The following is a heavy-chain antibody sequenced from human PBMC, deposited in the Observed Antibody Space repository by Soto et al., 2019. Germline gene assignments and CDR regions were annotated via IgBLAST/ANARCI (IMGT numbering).Heavy chain of an antibody. CDR3: ARDLYVILTAAVYYYYYGMDV. CDR1: GYTFTSYY. D-gene: IGHD3-9*01. Sequence: GASVKVSCKASGYTFTSYYMHWVRQAPGQGLEWMGIINPSGGSTSYAQKFQGRVTMTRDTSTSTVYMELSSLRSEDTAVYYCARDLYVILTAAVYYYYYGMDVWGQGTTVTVSS. J-gene: IGHJ6*02. CDR2: INPSGGST. V-gene: IGHV1-46*01.